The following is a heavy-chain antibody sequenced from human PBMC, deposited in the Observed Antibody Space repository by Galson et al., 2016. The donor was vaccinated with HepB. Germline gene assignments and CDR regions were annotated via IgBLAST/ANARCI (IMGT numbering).Heavy chain of an antibody. V-gene: IGHV3-21*01. CDR1: GFTFSSYS. D-gene: IGHD3-3*01. Sequence: SLRLSCAASGFTFSSYSMHWVRQAPGKGLEWVSSVTGGSNFINYSDSVKGRFTISRDNARNSMYLQMDSLRVEDTGVYYYAREGSGMTNFGVAFDFWGQGTRLTVSS. CDR3: AREGSGMTNFGVAFDF. CDR2: VTGGSNFI. J-gene: IGHJ4*02.